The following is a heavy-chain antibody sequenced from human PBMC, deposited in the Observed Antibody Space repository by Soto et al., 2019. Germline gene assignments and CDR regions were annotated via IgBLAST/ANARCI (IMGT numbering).Heavy chain of an antibody. CDR3: ARDLEGMYAFDI. Sequence: GGSLRLSCAASGFTVSSNYMSWVRQAPGKGLEWVSVIYSGGSTYYADSVKGRFTISRDNSKNTLYLQMNSLRAEDTAVYYCARDLEGMYAFDIWGQGTMVTVSS. CDR1: GFTVSSNY. V-gene: IGHV3-53*01. J-gene: IGHJ3*02. D-gene: IGHD1-1*01. CDR2: IYSGGST.